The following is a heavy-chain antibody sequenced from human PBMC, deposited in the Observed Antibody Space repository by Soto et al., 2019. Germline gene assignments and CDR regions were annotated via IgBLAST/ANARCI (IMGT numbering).Heavy chain of an antibody. Sequence: GFQSPSGPTYGFSLSSYAVSWVRQAPGKGLEWVSGIGGSGGVTYYADSVKGRFTISRDTSKNTLYLQMNSLRAEDTAVYYCAKGKDIVVVPAIDCWGQGNLVTVSS. J-gene: IGHJ4*02. V-gene: IGHV3-23*01. CDR3: AKGKDIVVVPAIDC. CDR1: GFSLSSYA. D-gene: IGHD2-2*01. CDR2: IGGSGGVT.